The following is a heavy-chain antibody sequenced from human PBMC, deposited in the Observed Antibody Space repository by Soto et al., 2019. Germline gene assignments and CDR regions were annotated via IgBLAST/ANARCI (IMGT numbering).Heavy chain of an antibody. CDR1: GGSFSGYY. CDR3: GRGMRGLGYYYGMDV. D-gene: IGHD7-27*01. J-gene: IGHJ6*02. Sequence: SETLCLTCAVYGGSFSGYYWSWIRQPPGKGLEWIGEINHSGSTNYNPSLKSGVSRSVDTSKNQVSLKLSSVTAADTAVYDGGRGMRGLGYYYGMDVWGQGTTVTVSS. CDR2: INHSGST. V-gene: IGHV4-34*01.